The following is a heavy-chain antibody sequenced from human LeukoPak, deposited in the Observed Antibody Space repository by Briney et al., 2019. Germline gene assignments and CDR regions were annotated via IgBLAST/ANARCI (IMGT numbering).Heavy chain of an antibody. J-gene: IGHJ4*02. CDR3: ARDSALLWFGELLYYFDY. Sequence: GGSLRLSCAASGFTFSSYAMSWVRQAPGKGLEWVSAISGSGGSTYYADSVKGRFTISRDNSKNTLYLQMNSLRAEDTAVYYCARDSALLWFGELLYYFDYWGQGTLVTVSS. D-gene: IGHD3-10*01. CDR1: GFTFSSYA. CDR2: ISGSGGST. V-gene: IGHV3-23*01.